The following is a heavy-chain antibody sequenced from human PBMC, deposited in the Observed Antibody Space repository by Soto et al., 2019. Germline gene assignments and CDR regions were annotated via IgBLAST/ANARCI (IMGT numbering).Heavy chain of an antibody. CDR1: GFTFSSHS. D-gene: IGHD3-10*01. CDR3: AREWSTSGDLDY. V-gene: IGHV3-30-3*01. J-gene: IGHJ4*02. Sequence: QVQLVESGGGVVQPGRSLRLSCAASGFTFSSHSIQWVRQAPGKGLELVAVISYDGSIKYYADSVKGRFTISRDNSKNTAYLQMNSLRADDKAVFYCAREWSTSGDLDYWGQGTLVIVSS. CDR2: ISYDGSIK.